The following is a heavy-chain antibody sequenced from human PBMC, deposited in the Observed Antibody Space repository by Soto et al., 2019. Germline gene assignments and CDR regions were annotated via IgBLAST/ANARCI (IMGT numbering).Heavy chain of an antibody. D-gene: IGHD6-13*01. CDR1: GFTFDDYT. Sequence: VQLVESGGVVVQPGGSLRLSCAASGFTFDDYTMHWVRQAPGKGLEWVSLISWDGGSTYYADSVKGRFTISRDNSKNSLYLQMNSLRTEDTALYYCAKGGIAAAGTSEYFQHWGQGTLVTVSS. CDR2: ISWDGGST. CDR3: AKGGIAAAGTSEYFQH. V-gene: IGHV3-43*01. J-gene: IGHJ1*01.